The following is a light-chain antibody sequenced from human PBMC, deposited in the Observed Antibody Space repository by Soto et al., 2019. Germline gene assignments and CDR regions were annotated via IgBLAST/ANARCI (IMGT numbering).Light chain of an antibody. J-gene: IGKJ3*01. CDR1: HDITTY. V-gene: IGKV1-33*01. CDR3: QQYANFPFT. Sequence: DIPMTQSPSSLSASVGDRVTITCQASHDITTYLDWYQQKPGKAPKLLIYDASSLETGVPLRFSGSGSGTHFTFTISSLQPEDFATYYCQQYANFPFTFGPGTTVD. CDR2: DAS.